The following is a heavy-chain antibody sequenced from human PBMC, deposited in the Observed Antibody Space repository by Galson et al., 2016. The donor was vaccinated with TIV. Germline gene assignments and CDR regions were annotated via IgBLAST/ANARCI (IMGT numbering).Heavy chain of an antibody. Sequence: QSGAEVKKPGESLKISCKASGYRFTNHWIGWVRQMPGKGLEWMGVIYPGDSDTRYSPSFQGQVTISADKSSSTAHLQWSSLKASDTAMYYLARLEGYDDSASDYWGQGTLVTVSS. CDR1: GYRFTNHW. CDR2: IYPGDSDT. J-gene: IGHJ4*02. D-gene: IGHD3-22*01. CDR3: ARLEGYDDSASDY. V-gene: IGHV5-51*01.